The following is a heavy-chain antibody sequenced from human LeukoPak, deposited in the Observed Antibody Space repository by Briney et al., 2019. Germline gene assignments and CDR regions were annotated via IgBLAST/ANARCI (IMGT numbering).Heavy chain of an antibody. J-gene: IGHJ4*02. CDR2: IHHSGST. V-gene: IGHV4-34*01. D-gene: IGHD3-22*01. CDR1: RGSFSGYY. CDR3: AREGDSSVYYDY. Sequence: SETLSLTCAVYRGSFSGYYWSWICQPPGKGLEWIGEIHHSGSTNYNPSLKSRVTISVDTSKNQFSLKLSSVTAADTAVYYCAREGDSSVYYDYWGQGALVADSS.